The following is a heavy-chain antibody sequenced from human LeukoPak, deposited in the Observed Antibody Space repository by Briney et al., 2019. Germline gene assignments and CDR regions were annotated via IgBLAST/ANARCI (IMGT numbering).Heavy chain of an antibody. J-gene: IGHJ1*01. CDR3: ARSRGAASWFGECFHH. CDR2: INPNSGGT. Sequence: ASVKVSCKASGYTFTGYYMHWVRQAPGQGLEWMGWINPNSGGTNYAQKFQGRVTMTRDTSISTAYMELSRLRSDDTAVYYCARSRGAASWFGECFHHWGQGTLVTVSS. CDR1: GYTFTGYY. V-gene: IGHV1-2*02. D-gene: IGHD3-10*01.